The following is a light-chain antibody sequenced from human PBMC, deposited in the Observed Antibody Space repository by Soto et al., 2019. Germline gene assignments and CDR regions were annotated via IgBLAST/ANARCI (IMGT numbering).Light chain of an antibody. CDR3: CSYTISATLV. Sequence: QSALTQPASVSGSPGQSITISCSGTTNDIGGYNYVSWYQHHPGKVPKVIIYEVRNRPSGVSNRFSGSKSGNTASLTISGLQAGDEADYYCCSYTISATLVFGGGTKLTVL. CDR1: TNDIGGYNY. J-gene: IGLJ3*02. CDR2: EVR. V-gene: IGLV2-14*01.